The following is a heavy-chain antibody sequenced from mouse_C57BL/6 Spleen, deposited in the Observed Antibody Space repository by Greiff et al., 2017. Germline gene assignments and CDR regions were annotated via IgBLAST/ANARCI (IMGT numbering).Heavy chain of an antibody. CDR2: IYPRSGNT. V-gene: IGHV1-81*01. CDR3: AEDYGGSWFAY. J-gene: IGHJ3*01. CDR1: GYTFTSYG. Sequence: QVQLKESGAELARPGASVKLSCKASGYTFTSYGISWVKQRTGQGLEWIGEIYPRSGNTYYNEQFKGKATLTADKSSSTAYMELRSLTSEDSAVYFCAEDYGGSWFAYWGQGTLVTVSA. D-gene: IGHD2-4*01.